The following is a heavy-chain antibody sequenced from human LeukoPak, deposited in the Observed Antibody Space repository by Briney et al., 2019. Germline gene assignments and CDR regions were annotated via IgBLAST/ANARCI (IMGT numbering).Heavy chain of an antibody. CDR1: GGSISSYY. J-gene: IGHJ4*02. V-gene: IGHV4-59*08. CDR3: ARQVVAVAGTGYFDY. Sequence: SETLSLTCTVSGGSISSYYWSWIRQPPGKGLEWIGYIYYSGSTNYNPSLKSRVTISVDTSKNQFSLKLNSVTAADTAVYFCARQVVAVAGTGYFDYWGQGTLVTVSS. CDR2: IYYSGST. D-gene: IGHD6-19*01.